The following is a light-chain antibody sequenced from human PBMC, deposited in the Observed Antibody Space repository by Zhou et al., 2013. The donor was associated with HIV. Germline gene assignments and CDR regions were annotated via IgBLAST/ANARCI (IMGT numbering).Light chain of an antibody. CDR1: SSDVGNYSP. CDR2: DVS. Sequence: QSALTQPASVSGSPGQSITISCTGTSSDVGNYSPVSWYQHHPGKAPKLIIYDVSKRPSGVSNRFSGSKSANTASLTISGLQAEDEADYYCCSYAGSSWVFGGGTKLTVL. J-gene: IGLJ3*02. V-gene: IGLV2-23*02. CDR3: CSYAGSSWV.